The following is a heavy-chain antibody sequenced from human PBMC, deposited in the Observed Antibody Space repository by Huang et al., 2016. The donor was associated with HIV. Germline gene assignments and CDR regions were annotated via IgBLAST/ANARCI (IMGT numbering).Heavy chain of an antibody. V-gene: IGHV1-18*01. Sequence: QIQLMQSGPELKQPGASVKVSCKASGYTFTSYGITWVLQAPGQGTEWMGWFSASSGDTEYAQKFQGRVTLPTDTSTTIAYMELRSLRSDDTAKYYCARDPKYHRIGYYRQRRGIDIWGQGTMVIVSS. CDR1: GYTFTSYG. J-gene: IGHJ3*02. D-gene: IGHD3-22*01. CDR3: ARDPKYHRIGYYRQRRGIDI. CDR2: FSASSGDT.